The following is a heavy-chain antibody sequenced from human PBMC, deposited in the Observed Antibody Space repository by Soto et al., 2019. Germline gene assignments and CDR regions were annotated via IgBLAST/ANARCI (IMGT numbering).Heavy chain of an antibody. CDR2: ISGSGGST. J-gene: IGHJ4*02. CDR1: GFTFSIYA. D-gene: IGHD1-26*01. V-gene: IGHV3-23*01. CDR3: AKDQWEMEPSGDY. Sequence: GGSLRLSCAASGFTFSIYAMSWVRQGPGKGLEWVSAISGSGGSTYYADSVKGRFTISRDNSKNTLYLQMNSLRAEDTAVYYCAKDQWEMEPSGDYWGQGTLVTVSS.